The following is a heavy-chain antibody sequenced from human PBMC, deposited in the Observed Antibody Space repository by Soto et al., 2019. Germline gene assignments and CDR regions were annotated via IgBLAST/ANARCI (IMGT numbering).Heavy chain of an antibody. CDR3: ARSIVVVPAAIPYYFDY. D-gene: IGHD2-2*01. V-gene: IGHV4-34*01. CDR1: GGSFSGYY. CDR2: INHSGST. Sequence: SETLSLTCAVYGGSFSGYYWSWIRQPPGKGLEWIGEINHSGSTNYNPSLKSRVTISVDTSKNQFSLKLSSVTAADTAVYYCARSIVVVPAAIPYYFDYWGQGTRVTVSS. J-gene: IGHJ4*02.